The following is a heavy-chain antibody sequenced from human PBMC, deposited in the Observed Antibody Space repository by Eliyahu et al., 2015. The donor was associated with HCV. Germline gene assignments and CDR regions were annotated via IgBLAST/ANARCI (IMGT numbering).Heavy chain of an antibody. V-gene: IGHV4-39*07. D-gene: IGHD1-1*01. CDR2: IHHSGSI. CDR1: GGSINSSLYS. Sequence: QLQVQESGPGLVKPSETLSLTCTVSGGSINSSLYSWGWIRQPPGKGLEWFGNIHHSGSIYYNPSFKTRLTVSMDTSKNQVSLKLSSVTAADTAIYYCARMTGTKGFDFWGQGALVIVSS. J-gene: IGHJ4*02. CDR3: ARMTGTKGFDF.